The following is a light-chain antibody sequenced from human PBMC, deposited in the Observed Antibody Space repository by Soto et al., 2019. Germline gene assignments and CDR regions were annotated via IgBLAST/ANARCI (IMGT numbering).Light chain of an antibody. CDR3: CSYAGSSTVV. Sequence: QSVLTQPASVSGSPGQSITISCTGTTTDVGSYNLVSWYQHQPGKAPKFMIYEGSKRPSGVSNRFSGSKSGNTASLTISGLQAEDEADYYCCSYAGSSTVVFGGGTQLTVL. V-gene: IGLV2-23*01. CDR1: TTDVGSYNL. J-gene: IGLJ2*01. CDR2: EGS.